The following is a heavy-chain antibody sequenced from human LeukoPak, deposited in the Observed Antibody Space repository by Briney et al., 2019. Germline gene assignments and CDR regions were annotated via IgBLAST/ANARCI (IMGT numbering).Heavy chain of an antibody. Sequence: SETLSLTCTVSGGSISSGDYYWSWIRQPPGKGLEWIGYLYYSGNIFYNPSLTSRVTISVDTSNTQFSLKLTSLTAADTAVYYCAILSSWYDYWGQGTLVTVSS. D-gene: IGHD6-13*01. CDR1: GGSISSGDYY. CDR2: LYYSGNI. V-gene: IGHV4-30-4*01. J-gene: IGHJ4*02. CDR3: AILSSWYDY.